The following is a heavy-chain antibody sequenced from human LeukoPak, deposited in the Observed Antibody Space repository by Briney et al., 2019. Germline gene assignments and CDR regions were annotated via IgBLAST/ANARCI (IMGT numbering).Heavy chain of an antibody. CDR1: GYTFTSYG. V-gene: IGHV1-8*02. J-gene: IGHJ5*02. D-gene: IGHD3-10*01. Sequence: ASVKVSCKASGYTFTSYGFSWVRQATGQGLEWMGWMNPNSGNTGYAQKFQGRVTMTRNTSISTAYMELSSLRSEDTAVYYCARVASSVLLWFGESRDWFDPWGQGTLVTVSS. CDR3: ARVASSVLLWFGESRDWFDP. CDR2: MNPNSGNT.